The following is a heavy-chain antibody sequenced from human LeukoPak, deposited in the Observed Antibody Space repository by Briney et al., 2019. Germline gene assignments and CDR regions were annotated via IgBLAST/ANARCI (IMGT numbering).Heavy chain of an antibody. V-gene: IGHV4-31*03. CDR1: GGSISSGGYY. CDR2: IYYSGST. Sequence: SETLSLTCTVSGGSISSGGYYWSWIRRHPGKGLEWIGYIYYSGSTYYNPSLKSRVTISVDTSKNQFSLKLSSVTAADTAVYYCASARYYDSSGFEDYWGQGTLVTVSS. J-gene: IGHJ4*02. D-gene: IGHD3-22*01. CDR3: ASARYYDSSGFEDY.